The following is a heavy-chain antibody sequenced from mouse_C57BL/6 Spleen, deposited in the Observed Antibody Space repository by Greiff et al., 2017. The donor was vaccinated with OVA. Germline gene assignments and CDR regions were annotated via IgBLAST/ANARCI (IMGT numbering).Heavy chain of an antibody. CDR1: GFSLTSYG. J-gene: IGHJ1*03. D-gene: IGHD1-1*01. V-gene: IGHV2-5*01. Sequence: VQLQQSGPGLVQPSQSLSITCTVSGFSLTSYGVHWVRQSPGKGLEWLGVIWRGGSTDYNAAFMSRLSIPKDNSKSQVFFNMNSLQADDTAIYDCAKSYDGSSYVDWYFDVWGTGTTVTVSS. CDR3: AKSYDGSSYVDWYFDV. CDR2: IWRGGST.